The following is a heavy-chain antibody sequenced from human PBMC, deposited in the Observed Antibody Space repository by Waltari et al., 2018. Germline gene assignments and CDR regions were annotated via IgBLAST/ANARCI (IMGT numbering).Heavy chain of an antibody. CDR3: VGWNDPINS. J-gene: IGHJ4*02. D-gene: IGHD1-1*01. V-gene: IGHV3-7*01. CDR2: IGPDGSDK. CDR1: GFPICRFW. Sequence: EAQLVQSGGGLVQPGGSLTLSCAASGFPICRFWMTWIRQAPGQGLQWVAHIGPDGSDKYYVDSVKGRFTISRDNAENSLLLQMSSLRVEDTALYYCVGWNDPINSWGQGTLVAVSS.